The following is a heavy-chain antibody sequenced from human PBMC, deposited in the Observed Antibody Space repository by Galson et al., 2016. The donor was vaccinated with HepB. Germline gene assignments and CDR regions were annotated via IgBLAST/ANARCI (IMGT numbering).Heavy chain of an antibody. J-gene: IGHJ6*02. CDR1: GFTFSSYA. Sequence: SLRLSCAASGFTFSSYAMSWVRQAPGKGLEWVSAISGSGGSTYYADSVKGRFTISRDNSKNTLYLQMNSLRAEDTAVYYCARDDLESNYFYYHGMDVWGQGTTVTVSS. CDR2: ISGSGGST. D-gene: IGHD1-1*01. CDR3: ARDDLESNYFYYHGMDV. V-gene: IGHV3-23*01.